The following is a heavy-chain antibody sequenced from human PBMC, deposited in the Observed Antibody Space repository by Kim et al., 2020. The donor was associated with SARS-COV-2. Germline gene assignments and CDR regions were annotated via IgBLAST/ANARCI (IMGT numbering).Heavy chain of an antibody. V-gene: IGHV4-38-2*02. CDR2: IYHSGST. J-gene: IGHJ6*02. Sequence: SETLSLTCTVSGYSISSDHYWGWIRQPPGKGLEWVGSIYHSGSTYYNPSLNSRVTISVGTSKNRFSLRLSSVTAADTAVYYCARGTYGSDYYYYYYAIDVWGQGTTVSVSS. D-gene: IGHD3-10*01. CDR1: GYSISSDHY. CDR3: ARGTYGSDYYYYYYAIDV.